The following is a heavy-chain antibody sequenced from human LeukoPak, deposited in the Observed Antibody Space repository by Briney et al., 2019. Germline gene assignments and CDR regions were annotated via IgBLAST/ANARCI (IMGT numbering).Heavy chain of an antibody. V-gene: IGHV3-23*01. CDR3: AKAGAVVVVAAKYFDY. J-gene: IGHJ4*02. CDR1: GFSFSTYG. CDR2: VSSSGETT. D-gene: IGHD2-15*01. Sequence: GGSLRLSCAGSGFSFSTYGMTWVRQAPGKGLEWVSSVSSSGETTYYADSVKGRFTISRDNSKSTLYLQMNSLRVEDTALYYCAKAGAVVVVAAKYFDYWGQGTLVTVSS.